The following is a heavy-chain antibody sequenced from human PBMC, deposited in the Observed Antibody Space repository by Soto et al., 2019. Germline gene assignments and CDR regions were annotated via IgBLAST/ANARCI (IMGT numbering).Heavy chain of an antibody. Sequence: GGSLRLSCAASGFTFSSYAMSWVRQAPGKGLEWVSAISGSGGSTYYADSVKGRFTISRDNSKNTLYLQMNSLRAEDTAVYYCAKDILRGSPKLAYSSIGRYYYGMDVWGQGTTVTVSS. V-gene: IGHV3-23*01. D-gene: IGHD6-13*01. CDR1: GFTFSSYA. J-gene: IGHJ6*02. CDR3: AKDILRGSPKLAYSSIGRYYYGMDV. CDR2: ISGSGGST.